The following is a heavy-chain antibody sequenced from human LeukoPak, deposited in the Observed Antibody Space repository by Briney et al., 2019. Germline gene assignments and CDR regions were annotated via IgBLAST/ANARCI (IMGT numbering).Heavy chain of an antibody. Sequence: ASVKVSCKASGYTFTSYDINWVRQAPGQGLEWMGIINPSGGSTSYAQKFQGRVTMTRDTSTSTVYMELSSLRSEDTAVYYCARDHEGSGWYSNWGQGTLVTVSS. J-gene: IGHJ4*02. V-gene: IGHV1-46*01. CDR3: ARDHEGSGWYSN. CDR2: INPSGGST. CDR1: GYTFTSYD. D-gene: IGHD6-19*01.